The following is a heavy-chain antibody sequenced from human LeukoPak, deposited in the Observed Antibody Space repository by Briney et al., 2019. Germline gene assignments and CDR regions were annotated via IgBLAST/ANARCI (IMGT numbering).Heavy chain of an antibody. CDR2: IIPIFGTA. J-gene: IGHJ3*02. V-gene: IGHV1-69*05. D-gene: IGHD3-10*01. CDR1: GGTFGSYA. Sequence: ASVKVSCKASGGTFGSYAISWVRQAPGQGLEWMGRIIPIFGTANYAQKFQGRVTITTDESTSTAYMELSSLRSEDTAVYYCARDGLGFGGLFHFFDIWGQGTMVTVSS. CDR3: ARDGLGFGGLFHFFDI.